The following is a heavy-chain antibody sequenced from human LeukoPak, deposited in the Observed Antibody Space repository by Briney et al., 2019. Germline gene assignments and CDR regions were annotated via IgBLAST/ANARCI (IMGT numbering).Heavy chain of an antibody. Sequence: ASVKVSCKAAGYTFTRYGISWVRQPPGQGLEWMGWISAYNGNTNNAQKLQGRVTMTTDTSTSTAYMELRSLRSDDTGVYCCARVGYYYYYHMDVWGKGTRVSVS. CDR1: GYTFTRYG. CDR3: ARVGYYYYYHMDV. J-gene: IGHJ6*03. V-gene: IGHV1-18*01. CDR2: ISAYNGNT.